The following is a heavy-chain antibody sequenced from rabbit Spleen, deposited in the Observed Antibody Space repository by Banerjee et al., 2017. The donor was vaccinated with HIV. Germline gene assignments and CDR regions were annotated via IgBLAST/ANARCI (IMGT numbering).Heavy chain of an antibody. Sequence: QSLEESGGDLVKPGASLTLTCTASRFSFSSSYYIYWVRQAPGKGLEWIACIDAGSSQSTYYANWAKGRFTISKASSTTVTLKMTSLTAADTATYFCARNYVNVFDPWGPGTLVTVS. J-gene: IGHJ2*01. CDR3: ARNYVNVFDP. CDR2: IDAGSSQST. CDR1: RFSFSSSYY. D-gene: IGHD1-1*01. V-gene: IGHV1S40*01.